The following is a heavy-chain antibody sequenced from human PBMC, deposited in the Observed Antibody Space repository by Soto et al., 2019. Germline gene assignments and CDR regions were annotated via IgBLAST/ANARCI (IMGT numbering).Heavy chain of an antibody. D-gene: IGHD6-6*01. CDR3: TRDRSIADDNWFDP. CDR2: IRSKAYGGTT. J-gene: IGHJ5*02. V-gene: IGHV3-49*03. CDR1: GFTFGDYA. Sequence: GGSLRLSCTASGFTFGDYAMSWFRQAPGKGLEWVGFIRSKAYGGTTEYAASVKGRFTISRDDSKSIAYLQMNSLKTEDTAVYYCTRDRSIADDNWFDPWGQGTLVTVSS.